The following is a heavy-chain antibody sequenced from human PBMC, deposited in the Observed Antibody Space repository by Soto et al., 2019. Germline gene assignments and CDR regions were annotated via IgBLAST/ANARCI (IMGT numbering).Heavy chain of an antibody. CDR2: IYHSGST. D-gene: IGHD3-22*01. V-gene: IGHV4-4*02. CDR3: ARAPNYYDSSGYYSNTSSYYYYYGMDV. Sequence: SEILSLTCAVSSVSISSSNWWSWVRQPPGKGLEWIGEIYHSGSTNYNPSLKSRVTISVDTSKNQFSLKLSSVTAADTAVYYCARAPNYYDSSGYYSNTSSYYYYYGMDVWGQGTTVTVSS. J-gene: IGHJ6*02. CDR1: SVSISSSNW.